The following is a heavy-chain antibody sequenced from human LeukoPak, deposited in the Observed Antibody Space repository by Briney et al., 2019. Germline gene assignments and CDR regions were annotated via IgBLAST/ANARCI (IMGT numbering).Heavy chain of an antibody. J-gene: IGHJ4*02. CDR3: ARGGYSGYDRLGY. CDR1: GGSFSGYY. V-gene: IGHV4-34*01. Sequence: RSSETLSLTRAVYGGSFSGYYWSWIRQPPGKGLEWIGEINHSGSTNYNPSLKSRVTISVDTSKNQFSLKLSSVTAADTAVYYCARGGYSGYDRLGYWGQGTLVTVSS. D-gene: IGHD5-12*01. CDR2: INHSGST.